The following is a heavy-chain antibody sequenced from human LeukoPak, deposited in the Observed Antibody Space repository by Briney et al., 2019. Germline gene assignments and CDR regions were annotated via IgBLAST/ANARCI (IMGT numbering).Heavy chain of an antibody. CDR1: GFTFSSYW. CDR2: INSDGSST. J-gene: IGHJ4*02. D-gene: IGHD6-6*01. V-gene: IGHV3-74*01. Sequence: GGSLRLSCAASGFTFSSYWMHWVRQAPGKGLVWVSRINSDGSSTSYADSVKGRFTISRDNAKNTLYLQMNSLRAEDTAVYYCARERGGGAARIPFDYWGQGTLVTVSS. CDR3: ARERGGGAARIPFDY.